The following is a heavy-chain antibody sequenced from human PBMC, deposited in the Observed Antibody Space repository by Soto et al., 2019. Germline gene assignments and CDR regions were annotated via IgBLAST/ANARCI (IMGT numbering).Heavy chain of an antibody. Sequence: EMLLVESGGGLVQPGGSLRLSCVASGFTFSGYWMSWVRQAPGKGLEWVANINRDGSEEHYVDSVKGRFTISRDNAKNLVYLQMDTLRGDDSAVYYCPRDPGPRSASIRGLGWFDPWGQGTLVTVSS. CDR2: INRDGSEE. CDR3: PRDPGPRSASIRGLGWFDP. V-gene: IGHV3-7*03. J-gene: IGHJ5*02. CDR1: GFTFSGYW. D-gene: IGHD2-2*01.